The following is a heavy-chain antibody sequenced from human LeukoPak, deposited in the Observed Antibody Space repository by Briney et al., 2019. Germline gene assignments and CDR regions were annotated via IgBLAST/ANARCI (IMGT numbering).Heavy chain of an antibody. CDR3: ARVGQWLVPDY. CDR1: GYTFTSYG. CDR2: INPSGGST. Sequence: ASVKVSCKASGYTFTSYGISWVRQAPGQGLEWMGIINPSGGSTSYAQKFQGRVTMTRDTSTSTVYMELSSLRSEDTAVYYCARVGQWLVPDYWGQGTLVTVSS. J-gene: IGHJ4*02. V-gene: IGHV1-46*01. D-gene: IGHD6-19*01.